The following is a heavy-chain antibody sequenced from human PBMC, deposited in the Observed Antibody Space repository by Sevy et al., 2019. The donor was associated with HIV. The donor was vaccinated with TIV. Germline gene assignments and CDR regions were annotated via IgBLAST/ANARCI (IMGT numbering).Heavy chain of an antibody. D-gene: IGHD1-26*01. V-gene: IGHV1-24*01. Sequence: ASVKVSCKVSGYTLTELSMHWVRQAPGKGLEWMGGFDPEDGETIYAQKFQGRVTMTEDTATDTAYMELSSLRSEDTAVDYCATDGYSGSWGFDYWGQGTLVTVSS. CDR2: FDPEDGET. CDR1: GYTLTELS. CDR3: ATDGYSGSWGFDY. J-gene: IGHJ4*02.